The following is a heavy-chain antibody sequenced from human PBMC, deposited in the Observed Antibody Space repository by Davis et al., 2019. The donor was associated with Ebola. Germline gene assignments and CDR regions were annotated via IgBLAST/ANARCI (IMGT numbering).Heavy chain of an antibody. CDR1: GFTFSSYA. CDR3: ARDYSYGMLDYYFDY. J-gene: IGHJ4*02. CDR2: IYSGGST. Sequence: GESLKISCAASGFTFSSYAMSWVRQAPGKGLEWVSVIYSGGSTYYADSVKGRFTISRDNSKNTLYLQMNSLRAEDTAVYYCARDYSYGMLDYYFDYWGQGTLVTVSS. D-gene: IGHD5-18*01. V-gene: IGHV3-66*01.